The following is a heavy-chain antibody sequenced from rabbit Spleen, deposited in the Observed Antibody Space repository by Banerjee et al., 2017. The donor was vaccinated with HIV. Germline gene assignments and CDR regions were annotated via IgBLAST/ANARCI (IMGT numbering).Heavy chain of an antibody. D-gene: IGHD1-1*01. CDR2: INANDGDT. J-gene: IGHJ2*01. Sequence: QLEESGGGLVKPEGSLTLTCKASGVSFSDKDVMCWVRQAPGKGLEWIACINANDGDTDYANWPKGRFTISKTSSTTVTLQMTGLTAADTATYFCARNYVNTFDPWGPGTLVTVS. V-gene: IGHV1S45*01. CDR1: GVSFSDKDV. CDR3: ARNYVNTFDP.